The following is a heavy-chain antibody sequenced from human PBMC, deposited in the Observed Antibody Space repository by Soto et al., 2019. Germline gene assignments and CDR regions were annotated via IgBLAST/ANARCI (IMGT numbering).Heavy chain of an antibody. V-gene: IGHV3-21*01. J-gene: IGHJ4*02. CDR1: GFNFSKYT. CDR3: ARVYGCTSTSCHYYFDY. CDR2: INSGSLYL. D-gene: IGHD2-8*01. Sequence: EVQLVESGGSLVKPGGSLRLSCVVSGFNFSKYTMHWFRQAPGKGLEWLPAINSGSLYLYYADPGKGSFTVSRDNAKNSLYLQMNSLRGEDTAVYYCARVYGCTSTSCHYYFDYWGRGTLVTVSS.